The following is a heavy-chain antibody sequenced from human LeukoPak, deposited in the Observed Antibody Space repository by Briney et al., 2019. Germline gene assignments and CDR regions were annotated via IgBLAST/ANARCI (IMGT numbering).Heavy chain of an antibody. J-gene: IGHJ4*02. V-gene: IGHV3-7*03. Sequence: GGSLRLSCAASGFTFSSYWMSWVRPAPGKGLEWVANIKQDGSEKYYVDSVKGRFTISRDNAKNSLYLQMNSLRAEDTAVYYCAREAPGWYSSSWFDYWGQGTLVTVSS. CDR3: AREAPGWYSSSWFDY. D-gene: IGHD6-13*01. CDR1: GFTFSSYW. CDR2: IKQDGSEK.